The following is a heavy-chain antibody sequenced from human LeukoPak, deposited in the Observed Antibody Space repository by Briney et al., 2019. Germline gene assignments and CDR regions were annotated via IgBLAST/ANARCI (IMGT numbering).Heavy chain of an antibody. D-gene: IGHD5-18*01. J-gene: IGHJ4*02. Sequence: GGSLRLSCAASGFTFSSYWMHWVRQVPGKGLEWVSAMIGSGTTTYYADSVKGRFTFSRDNSKNTLYLQMNSLRADDTAVYYCARRLAYSYGYDYWGQGNLVTVSS. CDR1: GFTFSSYW. V-gene: IGHV3-23*01. CDR2: MIGSGTTT. CDR3: ARRLAYSYGYDY.